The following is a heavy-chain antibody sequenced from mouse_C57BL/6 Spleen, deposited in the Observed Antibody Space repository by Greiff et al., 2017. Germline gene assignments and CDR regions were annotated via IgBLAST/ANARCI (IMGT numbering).Heavy chain of an antibody. CDR3: ARGEVETVYFDY. V-gene: IGHV1-82*01. CDR1: GYAFSSSW. CDR2: IYPGDGDT. D-gene: IGHD1-1*01. J-gene: IGHJ2*01. Sequence: QVQLKQSGPELVKPGASVKISCKASGYAFSSSWMNWVKQRPGKGLEWIGRIYPGDGDTNYNGKFKGKATLTADKSSSTAYMQLSSLTSEDSAVYFCARGEVETVYFDYWGQGTTLTVSS.